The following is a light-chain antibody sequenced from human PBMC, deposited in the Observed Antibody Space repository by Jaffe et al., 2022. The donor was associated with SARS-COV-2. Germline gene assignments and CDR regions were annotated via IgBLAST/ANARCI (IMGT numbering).Light chain of an antibody. CDR1: AGTVTSGHY. Sequence: QAVVTQEPSLTVSPGGTVTLTCGSSAGTVTSGHYPHWFQQKPGQAPRTLIYDTTKKHSWTPARFSGALLGGKAALTLSGAQPEDEADYYCLLSYGAFWVFGGGTKLTVL. J-gene: IGLJ3*02. CDR3: LLSYGAFWV. CDR2: DTT. V-gene: IGLV7-46*01.